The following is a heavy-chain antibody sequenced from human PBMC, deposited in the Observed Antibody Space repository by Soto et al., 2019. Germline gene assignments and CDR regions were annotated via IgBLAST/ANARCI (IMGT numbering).Heavy chain of an antibody. CDR1: GGSISSGGYY. J-gene: IGHJ5*02. CDR3: ARAAGGWYQLLYTWFAT. V-gene: IGHV4-31*01. Sequence: QVQLQESGPGLVKPSQTLSLTCTVSGGSISSGGYYWSWIRQHPGKGLEWIGYIYYSGSAYYNPSLKGLVTIAVDTSKNQFSLRLSSVTEADTAVYYCARAAGGWYQLLYTWFATWGKGTLVTVSS. D-gene: IGHD2-2*01. CDR2: IYYSGSA.